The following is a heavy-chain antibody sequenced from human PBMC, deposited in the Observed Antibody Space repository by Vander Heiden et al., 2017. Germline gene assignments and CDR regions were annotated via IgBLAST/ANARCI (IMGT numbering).Heavy chain of an antibody. CDR3: ARAGSDIAVAGPFDF. V-gene: IGHV3-33*01. CDR2: IWYDGNTK. Sequence: QVQLVGSGGGVVQSGRSLRLSCAASGCTFKTYGLHWVRQAPGKGLEWLAIIWYDGNTKDYADSVKGRFTISRDNSKNTLYLEMSSLRVEDTAIYYCARAGSDIAVAGPFDFWGQGTLVTVSS. CDR1: GCTFKTYG. J-gene: IGHJ4*02. D-gene: IGHD6-19*01.